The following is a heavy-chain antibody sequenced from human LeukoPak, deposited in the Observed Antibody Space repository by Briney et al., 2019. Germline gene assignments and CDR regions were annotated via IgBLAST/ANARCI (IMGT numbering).Heavy chain of an antibody. J-gene: IGHJ6*03. V-gene: IGHV3-74*01. D-gene: IGHD3/OR15-3a*01. Sequence: GESLRLSCAASGFTFSGYWLHWVRQDPGKGLVWVAHTNTDGSRTTYADSVRGRSTISRDNAKNTLYLQMNSLRVDDTAIYYCARDGTGSSPGDYFYYMDVWGKGTTVTVSS. CDR2: TNTDGSRT. CDR3: ARDGTGSSPGDYFYYMDV. CDR1: GFTFSGYW.